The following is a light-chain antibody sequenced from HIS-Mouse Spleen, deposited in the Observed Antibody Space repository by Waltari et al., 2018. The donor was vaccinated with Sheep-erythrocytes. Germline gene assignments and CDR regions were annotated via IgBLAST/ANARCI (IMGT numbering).Light chain of an antibody. J-gene: IGLJ3*02. V-gene: IGLV2-14*03. CDR2: DVS. CDR3: SSYTSSSTWV. CDR1: SSDVGGYNY. Sequence: QSALTQPASVSGSPGQSITIPCTGTSSDVGGYNYASWYQQHPGKAPKLMIYDVSNRPSGVSNRFSGSKSGNTAPLTISGLQAEDEADYYCSSYTSSSTWVFGGGTKLTVL.